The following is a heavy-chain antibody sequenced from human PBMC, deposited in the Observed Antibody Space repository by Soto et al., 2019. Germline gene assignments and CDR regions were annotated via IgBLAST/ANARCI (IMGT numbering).Heavy chain of an antibody. CDR2: IIPIFGTA. D-gene: IGHD5-18*01. Sequence: SVKVCCKALGSTFSSFAISLELQAPGQGLEWMGGIIPIFGTANYAQKFKGRVTITADESTSTAYMELRSLRSEDRAVYYWARGRGQVWAPFHYWGYGTLVPGCS. CDR3: ARGRGQVWAPFHY. CDR1: GSTFSSFA. J-gene: IGHJ4*01. V-gene: IGHV1-69*13.